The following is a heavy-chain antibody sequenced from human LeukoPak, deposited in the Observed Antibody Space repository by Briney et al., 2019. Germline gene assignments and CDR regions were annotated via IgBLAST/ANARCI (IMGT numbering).Heavy chain of an antibody. CDR2: INPSGGST. CDR3: ARGPDLLQYTVMVPEGIDY. D-gene: IGHD5-18*01. V-gene: IGHV1-46*01. CDR1: GYTLTELS. Sequence: ASVKVSCKVSGYTLTELSMHWVRQAPGQGLEWMGIINPSGGSTNFAQKFQGRVTMTTDTSTSTVNMELSSLRSEDTAVYYCARGPDLLQYTVMVPEGIDYWGQGTLVTVSS. J-gene: IGHJ4*02.